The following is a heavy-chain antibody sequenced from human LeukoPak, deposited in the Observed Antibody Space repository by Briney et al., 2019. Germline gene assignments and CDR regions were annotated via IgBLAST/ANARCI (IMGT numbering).Heavy chain of an antibody. Sequence: GGSLRLSCVASGFTFSSSWMYWVRQAPGXGLVWASRISSDGSSTTYADSVKGRFTISRDNAKNTLFLRMNSLGVEDTAVYYCARADSSWANDYWGQGTLVTVSS. CDR3: ARADSSWANDY. V-gene: IGHV3-74*01. CDR1: GFTFSSSW. D-gene: IGHD6-13*01. CDR2: ISSDGSST. J-gene: IGHJ4*02.